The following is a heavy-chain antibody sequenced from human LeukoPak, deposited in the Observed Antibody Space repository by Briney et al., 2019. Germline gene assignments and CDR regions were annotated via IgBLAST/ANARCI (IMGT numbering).Heavy chain of an antibody. V-gene: IGHV3-23*01. D-gene: IGHD3-9*01. Sequence: GGSLRLSCAASGFTFSNYAMSWVRQAPGKGLEWVSVISSSGGSTYYADSVKGRFTISRDNSKNTLYLQMNSLRAEDTAVYYCAKDSEYYDILTGYHTPPDYWGQGTLVTVSS. CDR2: ISSSGGST. CDR3: AKDSEYYDILTGYHTPPDY. CDR1: GFTFSNYA. J-gene: IGHJ4*02.